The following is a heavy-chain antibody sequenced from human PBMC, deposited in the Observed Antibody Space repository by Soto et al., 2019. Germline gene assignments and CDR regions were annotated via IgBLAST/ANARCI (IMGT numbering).Heavy chain of an antibody. D-gene: IGHD4-17*01. J-gene: IGHJ3*02. Sequence: QVRLQESGPGLVKPSETLSLTCTVSGGSISGYYWSWIRQPPGKGLEWIAYIYYTGNNNYNPSLESRVTISVDTSRNQFSLKLSSVTAADTAVYYCTRDTYGGGIWGQGTMVTVSS. CDR2: IYYTGNN. V-gene: IGHV4-59*01. CDR1: GGSISGYY. CDR3: TRDTYGGGI.